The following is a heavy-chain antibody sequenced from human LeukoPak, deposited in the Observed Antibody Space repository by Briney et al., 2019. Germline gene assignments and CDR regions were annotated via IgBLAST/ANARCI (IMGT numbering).Heavy chain of an antibody. CDR1: GGTFSSYA. CDR3: ARDQRITMVRGVITWFDY. Sequence: SVKVSCKASGGTFSSYAISWVRQAPGQGLEWMGGIIPIFGTANYAQKFQGRVTITADESTSTAYMELRSLRSDDTAVYYCARDQRITMVRGVITWFDYWGQGTLVTVSS. J-gene: IGHJ5*01. V-gene: IGHV1-69*13. D-gene: IGHD3-10*01. CDR2: IIPIFGTA.